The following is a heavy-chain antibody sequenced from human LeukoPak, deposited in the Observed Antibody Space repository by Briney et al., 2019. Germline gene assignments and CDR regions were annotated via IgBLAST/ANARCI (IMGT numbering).Heavy chain of an antibody. CDR3: ASEGPNYYDSSGYFDY. J-gene: IGHJ4*02. D-gene: IGHD3-22*01. Sequence: ASVKVSCKASGGTFSSYAISWVRQAPGQGLEWMGRIIPILGIANYAQKFQGRVTITADKSTSTAYMELSSPRSEDTAVYYCASEGPNYYDSSGYFDYWGQGTLVTVSS. CDR1: GGTFSSYA. V-gene: IGHV1-69*04. CDR2: IIPILGIA.